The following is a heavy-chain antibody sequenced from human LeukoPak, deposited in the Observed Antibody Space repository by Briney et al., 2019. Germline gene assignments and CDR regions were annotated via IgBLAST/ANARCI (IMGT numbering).Heavy chain of an antibody. CDR3: AKGSPRSMES. V-gene: IGHV3-30*02. D-gene: IGHD2/OR15-2a*01. CDR2: IPFDGNNK. Sequence: GGSLTLSCAGSGFTFSSYGMHWVRLAPGKGLEWVAFIPFDGNNKYYAESLKGRFTISRDNSRNTLYLQMNSLRADDTAIYYCAKGSPRSMESWGQGTLVTVSS. J-gene: IGHJ4*02. CDR1: GFTFSSYG.